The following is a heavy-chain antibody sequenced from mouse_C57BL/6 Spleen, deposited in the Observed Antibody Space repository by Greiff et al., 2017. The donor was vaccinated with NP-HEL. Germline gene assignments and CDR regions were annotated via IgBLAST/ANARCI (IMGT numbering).Heavy chain of an antibody. CDR3: ARLGGSSRYYAMDY. V-gene: IGHV7-3*01. CDR2: IRNKANGYTT. CDR1: GFTFTDYY. D-gene: IGHD1-1*01. Sequence: EVKLMESGGGLVQPGGSLSLSCAASGFTFTDYYMSWVRQPPGKALEWLGFIRNKANGYTTEYSASVKGRFTISRDNSQSILYLQMNALRAEDSATYYCARLGGSSRYYAMDYWGQGTSVTVSS. J-gene: IGHJ4*01.